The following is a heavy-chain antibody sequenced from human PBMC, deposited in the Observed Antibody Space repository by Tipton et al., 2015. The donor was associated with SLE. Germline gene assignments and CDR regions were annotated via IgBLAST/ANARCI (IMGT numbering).Heavy chain of an antibody. D-gene: IGHD3-3*01. CDR1: GGSITTYY. CDR2: FYYGGST. CDR3: ARVWSGYSSSYFDL. V-gene: IGHV4-59*01. J-gene: IGHJ2*01. Sequence: LRLSCAVSGGSITTYYWSWIRQSPGKGLEWIGYFYYGGSTKYNPSLKSRVTMSVDTSKNHFSVKLSSVTAADTAIYYCARVWSGYSSSYFDLWGRGTLVTVSS.